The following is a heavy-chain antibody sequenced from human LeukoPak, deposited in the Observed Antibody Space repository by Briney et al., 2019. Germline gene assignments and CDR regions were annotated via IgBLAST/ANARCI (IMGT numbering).Heavy chain of an antibody. V-gene: IGHV3-30*18. CDR1: GFTFSSYG. J-gene: IGHJ4*02. CDR2: ISYDGSNK. CDR3: AKDPYQHTAMVPFFDY. D-gene: IGHD5-18*01. Sequence: GRSLRLSCAASGFTFSSYGMHWVRQAPGKGLEWVAVISYDGSNKYYADSVKGRFTISRDNSKNTLYLQMNSLRAEDTAVYYCAKDPYQHTAMVPFFDYWGQGTLVTVSS.